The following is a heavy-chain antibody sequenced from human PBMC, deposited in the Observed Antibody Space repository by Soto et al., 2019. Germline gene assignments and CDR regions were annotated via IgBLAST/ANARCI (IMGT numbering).Heavy chain of an antibody. Sequence: GGSLRLSCAASGFTFSSYGMHWVRQAPGKGLEWVAVISYDGSNKYYADSVKGRFTISRDNSKNTLYLQMNSLRAEDTAVYYCAKSDSLGYCSSTSCSEIYFDYWGQGTLVTVSS. D-gene: IGHD2-2*01. CDR1: GFTFSSYG. V-gene: IGHV3-30*18. CDR3: AKSDSLGYCSSTSCSEIYFDY. J-gene: IGHJ4*02. CDR2: ISYDGSNK.